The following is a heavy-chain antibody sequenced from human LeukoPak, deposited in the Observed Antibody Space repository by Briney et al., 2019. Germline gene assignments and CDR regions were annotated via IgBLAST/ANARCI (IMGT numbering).Heavy chain of an antibody. CDR1: GFTFSSYG. J-gene: IGHJ3*02. D-gene: IGHD4-11*01. CDR2: ISYDGSNK. CDR3: AKAFTVALSAFDI. V-gene: IGHV3-30*18. Sequence: GGSLRLSCAASGFTFSSYGMHWVRQAPGKGLEWVAVISYDGSNKYYADSVKGRFTISRDNSKNTLYLQMNSLRAEDTAVYYCAKAFTVALSAFDIWGQGTMVTVSS.